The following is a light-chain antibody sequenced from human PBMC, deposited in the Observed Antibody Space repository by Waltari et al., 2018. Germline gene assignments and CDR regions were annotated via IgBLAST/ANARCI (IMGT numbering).Light chain of an antibody. Sequence: DIQMTQSPSTLSASVGDRVTITCRASQSINNWLAWYQQKPGKAPKVLIYKASSLESGVPSRFSGSGSGPEFTLTISSLQPDDFATYYCQQYQHYPLTFGQGTKVEI. CDR3: QQYQHYPLT. CDR2: KAS. J-gene: IGKJ1*01. V-gene: IGKV1-5*03. CDR1: QSINNW.